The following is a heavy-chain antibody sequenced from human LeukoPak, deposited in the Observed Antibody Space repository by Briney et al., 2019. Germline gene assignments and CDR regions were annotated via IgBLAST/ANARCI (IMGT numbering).Heavy chain of an antibody. J-gene: IGHJ3*02. Sequence: SETLSLTCAASGGSISSSNWWSWVRQPPGKGLEWIGEIYHSGSTNYNPSLKSRVTISVDTSKNQFSLKLSSVTAADTAVYYCARTYYYDPDAFDIWGQGTMVTVSS. D-gene: IGHD3-22*01. CDR3: ARTYYYDPDAFDI. V-gene: IGHV4-4*02. CDR1: GGSISSSNW. CDR2: IYHSGST.